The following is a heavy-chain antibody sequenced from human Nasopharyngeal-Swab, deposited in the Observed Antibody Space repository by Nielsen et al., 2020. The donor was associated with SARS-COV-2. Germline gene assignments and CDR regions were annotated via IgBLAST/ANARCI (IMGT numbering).Heavy chain of an antibody. CDR3: ASPRGYYDSSGAFDY. CDR1: GFTFSDYY. D-gene: IGHD3-22*01. V-gene: IGHV3-11*04. J-gene: IGHJ4*02. Sequence: GESLKISCAASGFTFSDYYMSWIRQAPGKGLEWVSYVSSSGSTIYYADSVKGRFTTSRDNAKDSLYLQMNSLRAEDTAVYYCASPRGYYDSSGAFDYWGQGTLVTVSS. CDR2: VSSSGSTI.